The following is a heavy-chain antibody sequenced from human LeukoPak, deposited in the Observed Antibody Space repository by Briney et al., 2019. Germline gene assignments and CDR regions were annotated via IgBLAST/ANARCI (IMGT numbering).Heavy chain of an antibody. D-gene: IGHD3-9*01. CDR3: ASAIRYFDWLPSY. Sequence: SETLSLTCAVYGGSFSGYYWSWIRQPPGKGLEWIGEINHSGSTNYNPSLKSRVTISVDTSKNQFSLKLSSVTAADTAMYYCASAIRYFDWLPSYWGQGTLVTVSS. CDR2: INHSGST. CDR1: GGSFSGYY. J-gene: IGHJ4*02. V-gene: IGHV4-34*01.